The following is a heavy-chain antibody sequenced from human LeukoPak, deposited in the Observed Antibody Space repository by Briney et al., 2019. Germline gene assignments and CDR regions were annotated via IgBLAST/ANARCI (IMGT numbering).Heavy chain of an antibody. J-gene: IGHJ3*01. Sequence: SETLSLTCTVSGGSINNYYWSWIRQPAGKGLEWIGRIYSSGSTNYNPSLQSRVTMSVDTSKNHFSLKLSSVTAADTAVYYCARGTVMAHDAFDLWSQGTMVTVSS. CDR3: ARGTVMAHDAFDL. V-gene: IGHV4-4*07. CDR2: IYSSGST. D-gene: IGHD5-18*01. CDR1: GGSINNYY.